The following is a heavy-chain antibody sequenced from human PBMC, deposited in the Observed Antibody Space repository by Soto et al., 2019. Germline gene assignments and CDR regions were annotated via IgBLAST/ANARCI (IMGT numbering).Heavy chain of an antibody. Sequence: ASVKVSCKASGYTFTSYDINWVRQATGQGLEWMGWMDPNSGNTGYAQKFQGRVTMTRNTSISTAYMELSSLRSEDTAVYYCAREVYYDILTGSRYAFDIWGQGTMVTVSS. CDR1: GYTFTSYD. V-gene: IGHV1-8*01. J-gene: IGHJ3*02. D-gene: IGHD3-9*01. CDR3: AREVYYDILTGSRYAFDI. CDR2: MDPNSGNT.